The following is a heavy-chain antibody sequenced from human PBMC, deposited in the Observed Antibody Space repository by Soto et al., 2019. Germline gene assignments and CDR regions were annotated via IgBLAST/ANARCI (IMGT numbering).Heavy chain of an antibody. CDR2: IYYNGST. CDR1: GGSISTSSYY. V-gene: IGHV4-39*07. CDR3: ARVPDR. Sequence: PSETLSLTCTASGGSISTSSYYWGWIRQPPGKGLEWIGSIYYNGSTYYNPSLKSRVTISVDRSKNQFSLKLSSVTAADTAVYYCARVPDRWGQGTLVTVSS. D-gene: IGHD2-2*01. J-gene: IGHJ5*02.